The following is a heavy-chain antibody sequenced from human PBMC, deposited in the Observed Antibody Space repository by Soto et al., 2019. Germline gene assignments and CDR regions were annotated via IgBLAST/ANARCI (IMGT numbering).Heavy chain of an antibody. CDR2: ISGSGGTT. CDR1: GFTFSSYA. J-gene: IGHJ4*02. V-gene: IGHV3-23*01. CDR3: ARSGAYGVYNSYFDY. Sequence: PGGSLRLSCAASGFTFSSYAMSWVRQAPRKGLEWVSAISGSGGTTYYADSVKGRFTISRDNSKNTLYLQMNSLRAEDTAVYYCARSGAYGVYNSYFDYWGQGNLVTVSS. D-gene: IGHD2-8*01.